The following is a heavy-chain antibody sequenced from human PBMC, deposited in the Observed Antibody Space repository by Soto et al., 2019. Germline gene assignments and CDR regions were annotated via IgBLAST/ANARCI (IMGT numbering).Heavy chain of an antibody. Sequence: PSETLSLTCTVSGVSITGGSISSTTYYWGWMRQPPGKGLEWIASSFIGGNTYYNPSLKSRVTTSVDTSKNQFSPKLSSVTAAETAVYCCARSHGLDIEAYYWGKGILVT. CDR2: SFIGGNT. D-gene: IGHD2-21*01. V-gene: IGHV4-39*01. J-gene: IGHJ4*02. CDR3: ARSHGLDIEAYY. CDR1: GVSITGGSISSTTYY.